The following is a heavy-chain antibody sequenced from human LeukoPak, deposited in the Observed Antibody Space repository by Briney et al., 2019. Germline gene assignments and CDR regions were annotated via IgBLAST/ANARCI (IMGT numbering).Heavy chain of an antibody. J-gene: IGHJ4*02. Sequence: PGGSLRLSCAASGFTFSSYAMSWVRQAPGKGLEWVSAISGSGSTYYADSVKGRFTISRDNSKNTLYLQMNSLRAEDTAVYYCANYPATYYYDSSGYSPPTYWGQGTLVTVSS. CDR1: GFTFSSYA. CDR3: ANYPATYYYDSSGYSPPTY. D-gene: IGHD3-22*01. CDR2: ISGSGST. V-gene: IGHV3-23*01.